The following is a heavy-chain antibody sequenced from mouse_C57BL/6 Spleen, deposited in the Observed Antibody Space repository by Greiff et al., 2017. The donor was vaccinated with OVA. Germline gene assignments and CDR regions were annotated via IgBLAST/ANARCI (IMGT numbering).Heavy chain of an antibody. CDR2: IDPANGNT. CDR1: GFNIKNTY. Sequence: EVKLVESVAELVRPGASVKLSCTASGFNIKNTYMHWVKQRPEQGLEWIGRIDPANGNTKYAPKFQGKATITADTSSNTAYLQLSSLTSEDTAIYYCARGYYYDYEGFAYWGQGTLVTVSA. D-gene: IGHD2-4*01. CDR3: ARGYYYDYEGFAY. J-gene: IGHJ3*01. V-gene: IGHV14-3*01.